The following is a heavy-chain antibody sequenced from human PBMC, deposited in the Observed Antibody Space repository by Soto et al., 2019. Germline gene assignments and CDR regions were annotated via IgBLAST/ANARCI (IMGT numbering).Heavy chain of an antibody. J-gene: IGHJ5*01. CDR1: RGSLSGDYN. CDR3: VRETYRSPGNRIDS. Sequence: PSETLSLTCTVSRGSLSGDYNWNWIRQAPGKCLEWIGYVYHTGSTYHNPSLKSRVSISVDTSNNQFSLKLSSVTAADTAVYFCVRETYRSPGNRIDSWGQGIPVTVSS. V-gene: IGHV4-30-4*01. CDR2: VYHTGST. D-gene: IGHD2-15*01.